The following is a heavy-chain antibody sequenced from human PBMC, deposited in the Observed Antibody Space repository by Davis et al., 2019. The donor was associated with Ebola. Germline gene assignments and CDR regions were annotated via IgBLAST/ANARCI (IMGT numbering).Heavy chain of an antibody. CDR2: INPKSGGT. J-gene: IGHJ6*03. CDR3: ARAAGIYLDDDPYYYYYMDV. D-gene: IGHD3-10*01. CDR1: GYTFTAYY. V-gene: IGHV1-2*02. Sequence: ASVKASCKASGYTFTAYYIHWVRQAPGQGLEWVGWINPKSGGTYSAQRFQGRVTMTRNTSIRTAYLEVSGLRSNDTAVYHCARAAGIYLDDDPYYYYYMDVWGKGTTVTVSS.